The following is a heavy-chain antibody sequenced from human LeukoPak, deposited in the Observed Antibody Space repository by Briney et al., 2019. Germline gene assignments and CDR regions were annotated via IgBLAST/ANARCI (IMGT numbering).Heavy chain of an antibody. J-gene: IGHJ4*02. V-gene: IGHV3-74*01. CDR3: TRGLYRSGWYYFDY. CDR2: INSDGSTT. CDR1: GFTFSSYW. D-gene: IGHD6-19*01. Sequence: PGGSLRLSCAASGFTFSSYWMHWVRQVPGKGLVWVSRINSDGSTTTYADSVKGRFTISRDNAKNTLFPQMDSLRAEDTAVYYCTRGLYRSGWYYFDYWGQGTLVTVSS.